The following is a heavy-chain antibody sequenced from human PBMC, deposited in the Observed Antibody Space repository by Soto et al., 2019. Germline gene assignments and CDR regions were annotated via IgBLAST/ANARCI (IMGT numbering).Heavy chain of an antibody. J-gene: IGHJ4*02. Sequence: EVHLVESGGGLVQPGGSLRLSCAASGFSFEIYWMGWVRQAPGKGLEWVANINTDGSGEYYLDSVKGRFTISRANAKNSVYLQMNSMVADDWAVYCCARENWFFDYWGQGTPVTVSS. CDR3: ARENWFFDY. V-gene: IGHV3-7*01. D-gene: IGHD3-10*01. CDR1: GFSFEIYW. CDR2: INTDGSGE.